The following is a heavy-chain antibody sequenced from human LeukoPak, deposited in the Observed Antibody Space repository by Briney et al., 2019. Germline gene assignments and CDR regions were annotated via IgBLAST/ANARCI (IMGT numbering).Heavy chain of an antibody. CDR2: ISSSSSYM. CDR3: AKDQYYDSSGSHSFDY. Sequence: GGSLRLSCAASGFTFSSYSMNWVRQAPGKGLEWVSSISSSSSYMYYADSMKGRFTISRDNAKNSLYLQMNSLRAEDTAVYYCAKDQYYDSSGSHSFDYWGQGTLVTVSS. CDR1: GFTFSSYS. V-gene: IGHV3-21*04. D-gene: IGHD3-22*01. J-gene: IGHJ4*02.